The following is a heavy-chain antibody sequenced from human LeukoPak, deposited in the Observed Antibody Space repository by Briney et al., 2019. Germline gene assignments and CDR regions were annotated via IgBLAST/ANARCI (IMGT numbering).Heavy chain of an antibody. V-gene: IGHV3-21*01. J-gene: IGHJ3*02. Sequence: GGSLRLSCAASGFTFSIYSINWVRQAPGKGLEWVSSISSSSSHIYYADSVKGRFTISRDNAKNSLYLQMNSLRAEDTAVYYCARVIADGNYHDAFDIWGQGTMVTVSS. CDR1: GFTFSIYS. CDR3: ARVIADGNYHDAFDI. CDR2: ISSSSSHI. D-gene: IGHD1-7*01.